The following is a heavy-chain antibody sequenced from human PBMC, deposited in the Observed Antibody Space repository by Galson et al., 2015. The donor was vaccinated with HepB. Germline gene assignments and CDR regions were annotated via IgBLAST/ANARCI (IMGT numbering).Heavy chain of an antibody. CDR3: ARVVLSGWLYDY. V-gene: IGHV1-46*01. D-gene: IGHD6-19*01. CDR2: INPSGGST. CDR1: GYTFTSYY. Sequence: SVKVSCKASGYTFTSYYMHWVRQAPGQGLEWMGIINPSGGSTSYAQKFQGRVTMTRDKSTSTVYMELSSLRSEDTAVYYCARVVLSGWLYDYWGQGTLVTVSS. J-gene: IGHJ4*02.